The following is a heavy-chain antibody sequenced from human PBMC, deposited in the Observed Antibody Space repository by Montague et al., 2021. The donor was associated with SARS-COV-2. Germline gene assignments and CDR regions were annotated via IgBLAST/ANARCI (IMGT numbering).Heavy chain of an antibody. Sequence: SLRLSCAASGFSFSSFAMTWVRQAAGKELEWVSTVSGSGSNKYYRDSVKGRFIISRDNSKNTLFLQMNSLRAEDTAVYFCAKEGSISSEYYGMDVWGQGTTVSVSS. V-gene: IGHV3-23*01. CDR3: AKEGSISSEYYGMDV. J-gene: IGHJ6*02. CDR1: GFSFSSFA. D-gene: IGHD6-6*01. CDR2: VSGSGSNK.